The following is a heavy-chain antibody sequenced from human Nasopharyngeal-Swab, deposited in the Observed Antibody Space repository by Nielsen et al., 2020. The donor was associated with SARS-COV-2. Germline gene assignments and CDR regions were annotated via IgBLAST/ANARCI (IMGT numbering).Heavy chain of an antibody. Sequence: GSLRLSCTVSGGSISSYYWSWIRQPPGKGLEWIGYIYYSGGTNYNPSLKGRVTISVDTSKNQFSLKLSSVTAADTAVYYCARGSFWYDSSGYPAEGDAFDIWGQGTMVTVSS. CDR2: IYYSGGT. V-gene: IGHV4-59*01. J-gene: IGHJ3*02. D-gene: IGHD3-22*01. CDR1: GGSISSYY. CDR3: ARGSFWYDSSGYPAEGDAFDI.